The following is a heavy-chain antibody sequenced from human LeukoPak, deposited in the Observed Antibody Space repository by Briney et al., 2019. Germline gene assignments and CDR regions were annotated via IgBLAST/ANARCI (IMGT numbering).Heavy chain of an antibody. CDR1: GFTFSSYW. Sequence: GGSLRLSCAATGFTFSSYWMHWVRQAPGKGLVWVSRINSDGSSTSYADSVKGRFTISRDNAKNTLYLQMNSLRAEDTAVYYCARLDRAGTTSYYSMDVWGQGTTVTVSS. CDR3: ARLDRAGTTSYYSMDV. CDR2: INSDGSST. V-gene: IGHV3-74*01. J-gene: IGHJ6*02. D-gene: IGHD1-7*01.